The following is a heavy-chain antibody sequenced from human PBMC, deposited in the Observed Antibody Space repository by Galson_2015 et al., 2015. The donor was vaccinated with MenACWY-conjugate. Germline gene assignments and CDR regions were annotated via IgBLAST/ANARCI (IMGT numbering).Heavy chain of an antibody. Sequence: SLRLSCAASGFTFRSYAMHWVRQAPGKGLEWVAVISYDGTVAFYANSVKGRFTISRDNSKNTLYLQMNSLRAEDTALYYCAKQGIASSAGAVDYWGQGTLVTVSS. CDR3: AKQGIASSAGAVDY. D-gene: IGHD6-13*01. J-gene: IGHJ4*02. CDR1: GFTFRSYA. CDR2: ISYDGTVA. V-gene: IGHV3-30-3*02.